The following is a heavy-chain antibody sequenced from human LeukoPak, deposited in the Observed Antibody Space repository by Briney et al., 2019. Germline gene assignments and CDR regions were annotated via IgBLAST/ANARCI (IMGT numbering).Heavy chain of an antibody. CDR3: ARAKGTYYDFWSGYYTDY. V-gene: IGHV4-39*01. D-gene: IGHD3-3*01. CDR2: IYYSGST. Sequence: PSETLSLTCTVSGGSISSSSYYWGWIRQPPGKGLEWIGSIYYSGSTYYNPSLKSRVTISVDTSKNQFSLKLSSVTAADTAVYYCARAKGTYYDFWSGYYTDYWGQGTLVTVSS. J-gene: IGHJ4*02. CDR1: GGSISSSSYY.